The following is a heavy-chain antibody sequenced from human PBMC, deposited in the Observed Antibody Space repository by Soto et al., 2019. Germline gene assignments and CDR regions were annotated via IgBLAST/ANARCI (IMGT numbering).Heavy chain of an antibody. CDR3: ARSPSKRITMVRGVPSYYYYGMDV. CDR2: IYPGDSDT. J-gene: IGHJ6*02. Sequence: PGESLKISCKGSGYSFSTYWIGWVRQMPGKGLECMGIIYPGDSDTRYSPSFQGQVTMTRDTSISTAYMELSRLRSDDTAVYYCARSPSKRITMVRGVPSYYYYGMDVWGQGTTVTVSS. D-gene: IGHD3-10*01. V-gene: IGHV5-51*01. CDR1: GYSFSTYW.